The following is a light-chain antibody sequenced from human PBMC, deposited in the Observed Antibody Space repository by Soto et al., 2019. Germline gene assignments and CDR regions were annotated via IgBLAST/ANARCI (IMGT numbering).Light chain of an antibody. CDR1: SSDVCCYNS. CDR3: SSYTTSNTRQIV. J-gene: IGLJ1*01. V-gene: IGLV2-14*03. Sequence: QSVLTQPASVSGSPGQSIAISCTGTSSDVCCYNSVSWYQQHPGKAPKLMIYDVNSRPSGVSDRFSGSKSGNTASLTISGLQPEDEADYYCSSYTTSNTRQIVFGTGTKVTVL. CDR2: DVN.